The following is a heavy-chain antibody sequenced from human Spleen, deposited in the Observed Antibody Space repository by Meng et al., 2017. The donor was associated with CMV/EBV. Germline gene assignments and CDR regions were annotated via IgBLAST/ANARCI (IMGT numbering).Heavy chain of an antibody. J-gene: IGHJ4*02. CDR3: AKEVSRWEQDYFDY. V-gene: IGHV3-21*04. D-gene: IGHD1-26*01. CDR1: GLTFSTCA. CDR2: LRTTTSYI. Sequence: ASGLTFSTCARNWVRQAPGKGLEGVSCLRTTTSYIYYAVSVRGRFTISRDNAKNSLYLQMNSLRADDTAVYYCAKEVSRWEQDYFDYWGQGTLVTVSS.